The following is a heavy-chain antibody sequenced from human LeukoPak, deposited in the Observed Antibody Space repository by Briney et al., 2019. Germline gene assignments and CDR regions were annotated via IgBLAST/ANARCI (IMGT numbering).Heavy chain of an antibody. J-gene: IGHJ4*02. V-gene: IGHV4-39*07. CDR3: AREYTLYRSGWFLDY. D-gene: IGHD6-19*01. CDR1: GGSIDSGSYY. CDR2: IYYSGNT. Sequence: PSETLSLTCTVSGGSIDSGSYYWGWIRQPPGKGLEWIGSIYYSGNTYYNPSLKSRVTISIDTSTNQFSLKLSSLTAADTAVYYCAREYTLYRSGWFLDYWGQGTVVTVSS.